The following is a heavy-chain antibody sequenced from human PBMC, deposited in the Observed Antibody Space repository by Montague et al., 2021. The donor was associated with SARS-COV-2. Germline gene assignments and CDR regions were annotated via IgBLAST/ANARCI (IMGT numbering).Heavy chain of an antibody. CDR1: GFTFSSYG. V-gene: IGHV3-33*01. D-gene: IGHD3-22*01. CDR3: ARDLAPYYYDSSGPELVDV. CDR2: IWYDGSNK. J-gene: IGHJ3*01. Sequence: SLRLSCAASGFTFSSYGMHWVRQAPGKGLEWVAVIWYDGSNKYYADSVKGRFTISRDNSKNTLYLQMNSLRAEDTAVYYCARDLAPYYYDSSGPELVDVWGQGTMVTVSS.